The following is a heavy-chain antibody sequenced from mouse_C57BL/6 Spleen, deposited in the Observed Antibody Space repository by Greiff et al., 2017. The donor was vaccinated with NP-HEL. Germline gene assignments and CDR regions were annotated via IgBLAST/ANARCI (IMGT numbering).Heavy chain of an antibody. CDR3: ARAVTTGYYFDY. CDR1: GYTFTDYY. V-gene: IGHV1-26*01. J-gene: IGHJ2*01. CDR2: INPNNGGT. Sequence: EVQLQQSGPELVKPGASVKISCKASGYTFTDYYMNWVKQSHGKSLEWIGDINPNNGGTSYNQKFKGKATLTVDKSSSTAYMELRSLTSEDSAVYYCARAVTTGYYFDYWGQGTTLTVSS. D-gene: IGHD2-2*01.